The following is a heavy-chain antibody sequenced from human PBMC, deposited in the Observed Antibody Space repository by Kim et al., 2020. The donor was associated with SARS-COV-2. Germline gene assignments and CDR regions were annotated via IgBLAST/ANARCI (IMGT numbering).Heavy chain of an antibody. CDR3: VLLSGDAGGY. J-gene: IGHJ4*02. Sequence: SRYYADSVKGRFTISRDNAKNTVFLQMNRLRVEDTAVYYCVLLSGDAGGYWGQGTLVTVSS. CDR2: SR. D-gene: IGHD7-27*01. V-gene: IGHV3-64*04.